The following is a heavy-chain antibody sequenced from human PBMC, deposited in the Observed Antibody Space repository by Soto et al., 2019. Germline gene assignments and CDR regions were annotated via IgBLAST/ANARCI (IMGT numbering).Heavy chain of an antibody. CDR2: IYHSGST. D-gene: IGHD2-21*02. Sequence: SETLSLTCAVSGGSISSGGYSWSWIRPPPGKGLEWIGYIYHSGSTYYNPSLKSRVTISVDRSKNQFSLKLSSVTAADTAVYYCARLYCGGDCYGTLFDYWGQGTLVTVSS. CDR1: GGSISSGGYS. CDR3: ARLYCGGDCYGTLFDY. J-gene: IGHJ4*02. V-gene: IGHV4-30-2*01.